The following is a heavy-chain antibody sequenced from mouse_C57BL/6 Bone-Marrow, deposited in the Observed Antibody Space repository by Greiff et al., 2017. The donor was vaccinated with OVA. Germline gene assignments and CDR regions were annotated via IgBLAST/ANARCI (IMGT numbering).Heavy chain of an antibody. CDR1: EYEFPSHD. D-gene: IGHD2-3*01. V-gene: IGHV5-2*01. J-gene: IGHJ3*01. CDR3: ARHWGDGYYVPWFAY. CDR2: INSDGGST. Sequence: EVHLVESGGGLVQPGESLKLSCASNEYEFPSHDMSWVRKTPETRLELVAAINSDGGSTYYPDTMERRFIISRDNTKKTLYLQMSSLRSEDTAVYYCARHWGDGYYVPWFAYWGQGTLVTVSA.